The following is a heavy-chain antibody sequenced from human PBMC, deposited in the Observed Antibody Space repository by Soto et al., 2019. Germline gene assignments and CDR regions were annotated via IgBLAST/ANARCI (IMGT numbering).Heavy chain of an antibody. D-gene: IGHD4-17*01. Sequence: GGSLRLSCAASGFTFSDYYMSWIRQAPGKGLEWVSYISSSSSYTNYADSVKGRFTISRDNAKNSLYLQMNSLRAEDTAVYYCARDYYGDYDRNWFDPWGQGTLVTVSS. V-gene: IGHV3-11*05. CDR3: ARDYYGDYDRNWFDP. CDR1: GFTFSDYY. CDR2: ISSSSSYT. J-gene: IGHJ5*02.